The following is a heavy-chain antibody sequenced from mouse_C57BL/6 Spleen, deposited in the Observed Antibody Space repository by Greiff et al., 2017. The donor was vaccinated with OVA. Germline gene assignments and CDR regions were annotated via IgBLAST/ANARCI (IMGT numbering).Heavy chain of an antibody. V-gene: IGHV1-59*01. CDR2: IDPSDSYT. J-gene: IGHJ3*01. Sequence: QVQLKQPGAELVRPGTSVKLSCKASGYTFTSYWMHWVKQRPGQGLEWIGVIDPSDSYTNYNQKFKGKATLTVDTSSSTAYMQLSSLTSEDSAVYYCARDGAWFAYWGQGTLVTVSA. CDR1: GYTFTSYW. CDR3: ARDGAWFAY.